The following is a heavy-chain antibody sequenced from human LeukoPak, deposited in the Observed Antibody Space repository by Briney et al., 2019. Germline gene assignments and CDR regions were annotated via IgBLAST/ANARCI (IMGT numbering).Heavy chain of an antibody. CDR2: INHSGST. CDR1: GGSFSGYY. Sequence: PSETLSLTCAVYGGSFSGYYWSWIRQPPGKGLEWIGEINHSGSTNYNPSLKSRVTISVDTSKNQFSLKLSSVTDADTAVYYCARGIDTIFGVVIRNWFDPWGQGTLVTVSS. V-gene: IGHV4-34*01. CDR3: ARGIDTIFGVVIRNWFDP. D-gene: IGHD3-3*01. J-gene: IGHJ5*02.